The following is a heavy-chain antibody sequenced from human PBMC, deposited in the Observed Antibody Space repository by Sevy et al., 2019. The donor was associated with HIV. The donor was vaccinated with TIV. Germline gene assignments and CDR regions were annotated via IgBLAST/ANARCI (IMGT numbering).Heavy chain of an antibody. CDR3: AREDSGSYFY. Sequence: GGSLRLSCTASGFTFSNYWMSWVRQAPGKGLEWVAHIKQDGSDKYYVDSVKGGVTISRDNAKNSVYLKMNSLRAEDTAVYYCAREDSGSYFYWGQGTLVTVSS. J-gene: IGHJ4*02. CDR2: IKQDGSDK. D-gene: IGHD1-26*01. V-gene: IGHV3-7*01. CDR1: GFTFSNYW.